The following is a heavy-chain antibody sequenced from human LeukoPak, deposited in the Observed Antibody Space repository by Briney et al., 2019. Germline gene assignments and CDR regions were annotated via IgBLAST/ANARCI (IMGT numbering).Heavy chain of an antibody. CDR2: IYTSGST. D-gene: IGHD6-13*01. V-gene: IGHV4-61*02. CDR3: ARDGSSWYGYCDY. Sequence: SETLCLTCTVSGCSISSGGYYWSWIRQPAGKGLEWIGRIYTSGSTNYNPSLKSRVTMSVDTSKNQFSLKLSSVTAADTAVYYCARDGSSWYGYCDYWGQGTLVTVSS. J-gene: IGHJ4*02. CDR1: GCSISSGGYY.